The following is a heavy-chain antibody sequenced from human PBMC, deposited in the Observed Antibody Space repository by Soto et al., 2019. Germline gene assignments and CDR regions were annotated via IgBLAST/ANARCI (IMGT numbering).Heavy chain of an antibody. Sequence: GGSLRLSCSVSGFTFGDYAISWIRQAPGKGLEWVGFIRTKPYGETTDYDASVKGRFTISRDDSEGIAYLQMNSLKTEDTAVYYCVRDGSSSWSLGDYWGQGTLVTVSS. V-gene: IGHV3-49*03. J-gene: IGHJ4*02. CDR1: GFTFGDYA. CDR3: VRDGSSSWSLGDY. D-gene: IGHD6-13*01. CDR2: IRTKPYGETT.